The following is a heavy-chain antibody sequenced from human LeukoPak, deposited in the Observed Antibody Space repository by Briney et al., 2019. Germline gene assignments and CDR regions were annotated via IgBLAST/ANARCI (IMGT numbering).Heavy chain of an antibody. Sequence: GGSLRLSCAASGFTFSSYAMSWVRQAPGKGLEWVSAISGSGGSTYYADSVKGRFTISRDNSKNTLYLQMNSLRAEDTAVYYCAKEGGAYYYGSGSYYFDYWGQGTLVTVSS. CDR1: GFTFSSYA. CDR2: ISGSGGST. D-gene: IGHD3-10*01. J-gene: IGHJ4*02. V-gene: IGHV3-23*01. CDR3: AKEGGAYYYGSGSYYFDY.